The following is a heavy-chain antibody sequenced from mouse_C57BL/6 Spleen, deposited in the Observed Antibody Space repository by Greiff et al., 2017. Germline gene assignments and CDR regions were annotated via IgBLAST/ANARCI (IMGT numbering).Heavy chain of an antibody. CDR2: IYPRSGNT. CDR3: ARKVDSSEATYFDY. CDR1: GYTFTSYG. Sequence: QVHVKQSGAELARPGASVKLSCKASGYTFTSYGISWVKQRTGQGLEWIGEIYPRSGNTYYNEKFKGKATLTADKSSSTAYMELRSLTSEDSAVYFCARKVDSSEATYFDYWGQGTTLTVSS. V-gene: IGHV1-81*01. J-gene: IGHJ2*01. D-gene: IGHD3-2*01.